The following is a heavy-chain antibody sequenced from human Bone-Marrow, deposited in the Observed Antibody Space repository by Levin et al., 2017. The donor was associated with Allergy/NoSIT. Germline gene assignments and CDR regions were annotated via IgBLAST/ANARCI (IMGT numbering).Heavy chain of an antibody. Sequence: PGGSLKLSCVASGFKFDDYAMHWVRQAPGKGLEWVSSISWNGGRIAYADSVKGRFTISRDNAKNSLYLQLNSLRGEDSALYYCAKDMTVAGTDFDFWGQGIPVTVS. D-gene: IGHD6-19*01. CDR2: ISWNGGRI. CDR1: GFKFDDYA. V-gene: IGHV3-9*01. CDR3: AKDMTVAGTDFDF. J-gene: IGHJ4*02.